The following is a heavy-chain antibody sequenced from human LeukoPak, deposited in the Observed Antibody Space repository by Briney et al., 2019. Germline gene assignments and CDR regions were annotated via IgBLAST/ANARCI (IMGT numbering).Heavy chain of an antibody. CDR2: IYYSGTI. CDR1: GGSLSSYY. CDR3: ARNVNPGGDAFDI. D-gene: IGHD3-10*02. J-gene: IGHJ3*02. V-gene: IGHV4-59*01. Sequence: PSETPSLTCTVSGGSLSSYYWSWIRQPPGKGLEWIGYIYYSGTINYNPSLKSRVSISIDTSKNQFSLKLTSVTAADTAIYYCARNVNPGGDAFDIWGQGTMVTVSS.